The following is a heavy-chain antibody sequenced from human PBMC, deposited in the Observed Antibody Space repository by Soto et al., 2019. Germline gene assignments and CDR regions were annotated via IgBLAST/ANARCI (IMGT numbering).Heavy chain of an antibody. CDR3: ATLKLKNYYYGMDV. CDR1: GGSISSSNG. CDR2: IYHSGST. Sequence: SETLCLSCAVSGGSISSSNGWSWVRQPPGKGLEWIGEIYHSGSTNYNPSLKSRVTISVDKSKNQFSLKLSSVTAADTAVYYCATLKLKNYYYGMDVWGQGTTVTVSS. D-gene: IGHD1-26*01. J-gene: IGHJ6*02. V-gene: IGHV4-4*02.